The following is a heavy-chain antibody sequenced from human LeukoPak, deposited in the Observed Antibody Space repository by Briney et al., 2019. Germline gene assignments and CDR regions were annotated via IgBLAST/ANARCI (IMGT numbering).Heavy chain of an antibody. V-gene: IGHV3-7*05. J-gene: IGHJ4*02. CDR3: ARAGQLNY. CDR1: GFILSSYE. Sequence: GGSLRLSCAASGFILSSYEMNWVRQAPGRGLEWVAKIEEDGSAKYYMDSVKGRFSIYRDNAKNSLYLQMYSLRAEDTAMYYCARAGQLNYWGQGTLVTVSS. CDR2: IEEDGSAK. D-gene: IGHD6-13*01.